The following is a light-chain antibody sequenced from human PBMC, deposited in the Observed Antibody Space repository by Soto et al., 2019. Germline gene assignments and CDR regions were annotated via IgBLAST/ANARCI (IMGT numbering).Light chain of an antibody. Sequence: DIVMTQSPDSLAVSLGERVTINCKSSQSVLYSSNNKNYLAWYQQKPGQPPKLLIYWASTRESGVPDRFSGSGSGTDFTLTISSLQAEDVAVYYCQQCYSTPPTFGQGTRLEIK. CDR1: QSVLYSSNNKNY. CDR3: QQCYSTPPT. CDR2: WAS. J-gene: IGKJ5*01. V-gene: IGKV4-1*01.